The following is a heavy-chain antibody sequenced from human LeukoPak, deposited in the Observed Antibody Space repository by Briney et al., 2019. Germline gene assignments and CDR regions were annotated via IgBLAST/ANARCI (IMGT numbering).Heavy chain of an antibody. CDR3: ARLFYCSGGSCYPYFDY. CDR2: INHSGST. CDR1: GGSFSVYY. D-gene: IGHD2-15*01. Sequence: SETLSLTCAVYGGSFSVYYWSWIRQPPGKGLEWIGEINHSGSTNYNPSLKSRVTISVDTSKNQFSLKLSSVTAADTAVYYCARLFYCSGGSCYPYFDYWGQGTLVTVSS. J-gene: IGHJ4*02. V-gene: IGHV4-34*01.